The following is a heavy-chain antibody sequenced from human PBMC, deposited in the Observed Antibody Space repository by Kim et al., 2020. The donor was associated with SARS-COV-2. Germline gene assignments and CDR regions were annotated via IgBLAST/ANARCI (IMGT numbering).Heavy chain of an antibody. J-gene: IGHJ5*02. Sequence: ASVKVSCKASGYTFSGYYIHWVRQAPGQGLEWMGWINPNSGDTRYQGRVTMTRDTSLTTAYMELSRLESDDTAVYYCARGRWFDPWGQGTLVTVSS. V-gene: IGHV1-2*02. CDR3: ARGRWFDP. CDR2: INPNSGDT. CDR1: GYTFSGYY.